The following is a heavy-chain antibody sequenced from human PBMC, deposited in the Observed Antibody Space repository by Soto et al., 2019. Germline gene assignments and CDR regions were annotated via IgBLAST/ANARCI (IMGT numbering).Heavy chain of an antibody. V-gene: IGHV1-18*01. CDR3: ARDGPRVYYYDSSGYYDMFDY. CDR2: INAYNGNT. Sequence: ASVKVSCKASGYIFTTYGISWVRQAPGQGLEWMGWINAYNGNTNFAQKLQGRVTMTTDTTTSTAYMELRSLRSDDTAVYYCARDGPRVYYYDSSGYYDMFDYWGQGTLVTVSS. D-gene: IGHD3-22*01. J-gene: IGHJ4*02. CDR1: GYIFTTYG.